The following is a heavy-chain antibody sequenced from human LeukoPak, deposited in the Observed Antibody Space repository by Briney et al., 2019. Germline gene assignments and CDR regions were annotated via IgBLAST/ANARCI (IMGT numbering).Heavy chain of an antibody. CDR2: ISSSSSTI. CDR1: GFTFSSYS. Sequence: GGSLRLSCAASGFTFSSYSMNWVRQAPGKGLEWVSYISSSSSTIYYADSVKGRFTISRDNAKNTLYLQMNSLRAEDTAVYYCAKADCSSTSCYTGSAFDIWGQGTMVTVSS. CDR3: AKADCSSTSCYTGSAFDI. D-gene: IGHD2-2*02. J-gene: IGHJ3*02. V-gene: IGHV3-48*01.